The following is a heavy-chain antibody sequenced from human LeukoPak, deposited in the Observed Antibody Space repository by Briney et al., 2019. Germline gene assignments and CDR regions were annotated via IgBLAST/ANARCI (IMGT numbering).Heavy chain of an antibody. CDR3: AKTPSYYDFWSGYSGYFDY. CDR1: GFTFSSYA. J-gene: IGHJ4*02. D-gene: IGHD3-3*01. V-gene: IGHV3-23*01. Sequence: EGSLRLSCAASGFTFSSYAMSWVRQAPGKGLEWVSAISGSGGSTYYADSVKGRFTISRDNSKNTLYLQMNSLRAEDTAVYYCAKTPSYYDFWSGYSGYFDYWGQGTLVTVSS. CDR2: ISGSGGST.